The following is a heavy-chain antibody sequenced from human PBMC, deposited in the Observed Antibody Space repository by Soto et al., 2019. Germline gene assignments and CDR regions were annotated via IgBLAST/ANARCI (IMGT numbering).Heavy chain of an antibody. D-gene: IGHD5-12*01. Sequence: QITLKESGPALVRPTQTLTLTCSFSGFSLTTRGVAVGWIRQPPGKALEWLALIFWDDDKWYSPSLRSRLTITXDXXKTQVVLTITNMDPVDTATYYCAHRSRGYAYYFDQWGQGTLVTVSS. J-gene: IGHJ4*02. CDR3: AHRSRGYAYYFDQ. CDR1: GFSLTTRGVA. V-gene: IGHV2-5*02. CDR2: IFWDDDK.